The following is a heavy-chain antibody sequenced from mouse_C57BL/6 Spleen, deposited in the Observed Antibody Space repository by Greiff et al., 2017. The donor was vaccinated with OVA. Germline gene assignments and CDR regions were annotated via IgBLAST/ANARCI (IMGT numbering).Heavy chain of an antibody. V-gene: IGHV1-69*01. Sequence: VQLQQSGAELVMPGASVKLSCKASGYTFTSYWMHWVKQRPGQGLEWIGEIDPSDSYTNYNQKFKGKSTLTVDKSSSTAYMQLSSLTSEDSAVYYCARGAQEGFAYWGQGTLVTVSA. D-gene: IGHD3-2*02. CDR3: ARGAQEGFAY. CDR2: IDPSDSYT. J-gene: IGHJ3*01. CDR1: GYTFTSYW.